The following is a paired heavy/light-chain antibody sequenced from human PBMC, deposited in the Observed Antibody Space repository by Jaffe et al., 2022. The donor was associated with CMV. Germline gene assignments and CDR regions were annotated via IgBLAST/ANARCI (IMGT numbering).Heavy chain of an antibody. CDR3: ARDITLVRGVRTPDAFDI. J-gene: IGHJ3*02. D-gene: IGHD3-10*01. V-gene: IGHV1-2*02. CDR1: GYIFSDYY. Sequence: QVQLVQSGAEVKKPGASVRVSCQTSGYIFSDYYIHWVRQAPGQGLEWMGWINPKNGDTKYADMAHGRVTLTRDTSISTAYLDLSRLQSDDTAVYYCARDITLVRGVRTPDAFDIWGQGTMVSVSS. CDR2: INPKNGDT.
Light chain of an antibody. CDR3: QVWDVISDHVV. CDR1: NIGIKS. Sequence: SYVLTQPPSVSVAPGQTARITCGGSNIGIKSVHWSQQKPGQAPVLVLYYDSDRPSGIPERFSGSNSGNTATLTISGVEAGDEADYYCQVWDVISDHVVFGGGTKLTVL. J-gene: IGLJ3*02. V-gene: IGLV3-21*04. CDR2: YDS.